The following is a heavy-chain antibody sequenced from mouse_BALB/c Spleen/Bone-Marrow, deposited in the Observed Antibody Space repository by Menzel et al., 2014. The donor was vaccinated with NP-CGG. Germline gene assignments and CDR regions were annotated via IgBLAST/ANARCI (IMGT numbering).Heavy chain of an antibody. D-gene: IGHD1-1*01. J-gene: IGHJ1*01. CDR2: INPSTGYT. CDR1: GYNFTSYW. Sequence: VQLQQSGAELAEPGASVKMSCKASGYNFTSYWMHWVKQRPGQGLEWIGYINPSTGYTEYNQKFKDKATLTADKSSSTAYMQLSSLTSEDSAVYYCAREYYGSSGYFDVWGAGTTVTVSS. CDR3: AREYYGSSGYFDV. V-gene: IGHV1-7*01.